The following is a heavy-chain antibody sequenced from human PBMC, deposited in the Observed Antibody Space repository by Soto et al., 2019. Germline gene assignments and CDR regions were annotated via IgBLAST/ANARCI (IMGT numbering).Heavy chain of an antibody. Sequence: GESLKISCKGSGYTFRNNWITWVRQVPGKGLEWMGRIDLSDSYKSYNPSFHGHVSFSADTSINTAYLEWTGLRASDTAVYYCARHGGSNYASSGYHYALDYWGQGTPVTVSS. D-gene: IGHD3-22*01. V-gene: IGHV5-10-1*01. J-gene: IGHJ4*02. CDR1: GYTFRNNW. CDR2: IDLSDSYK. CDR3: ARHGGSNYASSGYHYALDY.